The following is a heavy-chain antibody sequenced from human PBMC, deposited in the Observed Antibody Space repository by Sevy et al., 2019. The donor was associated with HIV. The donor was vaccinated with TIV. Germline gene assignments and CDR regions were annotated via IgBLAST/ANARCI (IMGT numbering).Heavy chain of an antibody. V-gene: IGHV3-48*02. CDR3: ARVVVAARWGQDAFDI. Sequence: EGSLRLSCAASGFTFSSYSMNWVRQAPGKELEWVSYISSSSSTIYYADSVKGRFTISRDNAKNSLYLQMNSLRYEDTAVYYCARVVVAARWGQDAFDIWGQGTMVTVSS. CDR2: ISSSSSTI. J-gene: IGHJ3*02. D-gene: IGHD2-15*01. CDR1: GFTFSSYS.